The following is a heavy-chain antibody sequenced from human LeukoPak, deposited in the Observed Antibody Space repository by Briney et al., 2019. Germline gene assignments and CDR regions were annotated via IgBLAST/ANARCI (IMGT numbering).Heavy chain of an antibody. CDR3: ARGGDTFDY. CDR2: IYYSEST. D-gene: IGHD4-17*01. CDR1: GGSISSYY. J-gene: IGHJ4*02. V-gene: IGHV4-59*01. Sequence: SETLSLTCTASGGSISSYYWSWIRQPPGKGLEWIGYIYYSESTNYNPSLKSRVTISVVTSKNQFSLKLSSVTAADTAVYYCARGGDTFDYWGQGTLVTVSS.